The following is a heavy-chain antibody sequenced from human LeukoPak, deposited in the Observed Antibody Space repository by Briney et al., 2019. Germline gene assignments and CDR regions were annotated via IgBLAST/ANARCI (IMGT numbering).Heavy chain of an antibody. D-gene: IGHD3-10*01. CDR3: AKDQRFGDLDDY. V-gene: IGHV3-23*01. CDR1: GFIFNNYA. J-gene: IGHJ4*02. CDR2: ISGTGATT. Sequence: GGSLRLSCAASGFIFNNYAMSWVRQAPGKGLEWVSSISGTGATTYYADSVKGRFAISRDNSKNTLYLQMSSLRAEDTAVYYCAKDQRFGDLDDYRGQGTLVTVSS.